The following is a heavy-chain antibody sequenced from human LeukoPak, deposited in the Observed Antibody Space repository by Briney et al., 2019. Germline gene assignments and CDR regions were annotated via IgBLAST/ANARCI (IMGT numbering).Heavy chain of an antibody. J-gene: IGHJ6*02. CDR2: IYPGDSDT. Sequence: GESLKISCKGSGYRFTDYWIGWVRQMPGKGLEWMGIIYPGDSDTRYSPSFQGQVTISADKSINTAHLQWSSLKASDTTMYYCARGAAGTTPDYYYFGLDVWGQGTTVRVSS. CDR1: GYRFTDYW. D-gene: IGHD1-7*01. V-gene: IGHV5-51*01. CDR3: ARGAAGTTPDYYYFGLDV.